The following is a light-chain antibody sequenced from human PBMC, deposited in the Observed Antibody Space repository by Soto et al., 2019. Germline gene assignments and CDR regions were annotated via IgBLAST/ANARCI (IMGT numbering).Light chain of an antibody. CDR3: SSYAGSNNYV. CDR2: EVS. J-gene: IGLJ1*01. Sequence: QSVLTPSPSASGSPGQSVTISYTGTSIDVGGYNYVSWYQQHPGKAPKLMIYEVSKRPSGVPDRFSGSKSGNTASLTVSGLQAEDEADYYCSSYAGSNNYVFGTGTKVTVL. CDR1: SIDVGGYNY. V-gene: IGLV2-8*01.